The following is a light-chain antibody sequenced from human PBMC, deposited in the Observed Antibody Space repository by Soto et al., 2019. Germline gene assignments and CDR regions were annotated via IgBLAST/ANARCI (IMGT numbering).Light chain of an antibody. V-gene: IGKV1-17*01. CDR3: LQHNTYPRT. J-gene: IGKJ1*01. CDR1: QGIRKD. CDR2: DAS. Sequence: DIQMTQSPSSLSASVGDRVTITCRASQGIRKDLGWYQQKPGKAPKRLIFDASSLQSGVPSRFSGSGFGTEFILTINSLPAEDSATYYCLQHNTYPRTFGQGTKVEI.